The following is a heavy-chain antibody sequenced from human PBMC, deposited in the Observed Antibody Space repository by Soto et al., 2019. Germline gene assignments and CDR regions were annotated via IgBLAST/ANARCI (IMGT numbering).Heavy chain of an antibody. CDR1: GVSFSGYY. D-gene: IGHD5-18*01. CDR2: INHSGST. CDR3: ARGGTAMDTYYFDY. V-gene: IGHV4-34*01. Sequence: SETLSLTCAIYGVSFSGYYWSWIRQPPGKGLEWIGEINHSGSTNYNPSLKSRVTISVDTSKNQFSLKLSSVTAADTAVYYCARGGTAMDTYYFDYWGQGTLVTVSS. J-gene: IGHJ4*02.